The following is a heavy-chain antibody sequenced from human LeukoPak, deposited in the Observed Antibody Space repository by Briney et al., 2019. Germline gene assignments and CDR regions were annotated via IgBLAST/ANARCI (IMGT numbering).Heavy chain of an antibody. J-gene: IGHJ4*02. CDR1: GFTFSNAW. CDR2: IKSKTDGGTT. V-gene: IGHV3-15*01. CDR3: ASALMVRGVIAY. Sequence: GGSLRLSCAASGFTFSNAWMSWVRQAPGKGLEWVGRIKSKTDGGTTDYAAPVKGRFTISRDNAKNSLYLQMNSLRAEDTAVYYCASALMVRGVIAYWGQGTLVTVSS. D-gene: IGHD3-10*01.